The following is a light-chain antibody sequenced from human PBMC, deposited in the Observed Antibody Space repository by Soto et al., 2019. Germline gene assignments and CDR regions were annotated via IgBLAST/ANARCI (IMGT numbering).Light chain of an antibody. V-gene: IGKV1-5*03. CDR2: KAS. J-gene: IGKJ1*01. CDR3: QQYYSYWT. Sequence: DIQMTQSPSTLSASAGDRVTLTCRASQSISNWLAWYQQKPGKAPKLLIHKASTLESGVPSRFSGSGSGTEFTLTISSLQPDDFATYFCQQYYSYWTFGQGTKVEIK. CDR1: QSISNW.